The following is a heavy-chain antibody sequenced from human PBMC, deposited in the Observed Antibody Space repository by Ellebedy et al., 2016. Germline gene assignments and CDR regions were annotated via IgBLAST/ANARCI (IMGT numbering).Heavy chain of an antibody. D-gene: IGHD1-26*01. J-gene: IGHJ3*02. V-gene: IGHV4-59*01. CDR2: IYYSGST. CDR3: ARPGGGSAFDI. Sequence: SETLSLTCAVYGGSFSGYYWSWIRQPPGKGLEWIGYIYYSGSTNYNPSHKSRVTISVDASKNQFSLKLSSVTAADTAVYYCARPGGGSAFDIWGQGTMVTVSS. CDR1: GGSFSGYY.